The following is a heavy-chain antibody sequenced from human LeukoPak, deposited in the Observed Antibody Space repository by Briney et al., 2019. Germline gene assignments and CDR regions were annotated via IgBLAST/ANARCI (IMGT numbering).Heavy chain of an antibody. Sequence: SSETLSLTCTVSGPSMINTYYWGWVRQSPGKGLEWIGSIHHSGNRLESGSTHYNPSLRSRVTVSADTSKNQFSLTLTSVTAADTAVYFCARNASSGFFNDWGQGILVTVSS. CDR1: GPSMINTYY. CDR2: IHHSGNRLESGST. D-gene: IGHD6-25*01. J-gene: IGHJ1*01. CDR3: ARNASSGFFND. V-gene: IGHV4-38-2*02.